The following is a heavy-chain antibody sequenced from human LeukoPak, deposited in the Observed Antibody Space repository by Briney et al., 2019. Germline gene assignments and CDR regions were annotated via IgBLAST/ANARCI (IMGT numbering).Heavy chain of an antibody. J-gene: IGHJ4*02. D-gene: IGHD3-10*01. Sequence: GESLKISCKGSGYSFTSNWIGWVRQMPGKGLEWMGIIYPGDSNTRYSPSFQGQVTISADKSISTAYLQWSSLKASDTVIYYCARQTFYYGSGSYYPFDYWGQGTQVTVSS. CDR1: GYSFTSNW. CDR3: ARQTFYYGSGSYYPFDY. V-gene: IGHV5-51*01. CDR2: IYPGDSNT.